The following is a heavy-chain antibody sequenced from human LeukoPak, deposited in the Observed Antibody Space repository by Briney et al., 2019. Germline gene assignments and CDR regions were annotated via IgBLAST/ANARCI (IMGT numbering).Heavy chain of an antibody. CDR3: ARDWADYSNSPYYYYMDV. CDR2: IIPIFGTA. CDR1: GGTFSGYA. V-gene: IGHV1-69*13. D-gene: IGHD4-11*01. Sequence: ASVKVSCKASGGTFSGYAISWVRQAPGQGLEWMGGIIPIFGTANYAQKFQGRVTITADESTSTAYMELSSLRSEDTAVYYCARDWADYSNSPYYYYMDVWGKGTTVTVSS. J-gene: IGHJ6*03.